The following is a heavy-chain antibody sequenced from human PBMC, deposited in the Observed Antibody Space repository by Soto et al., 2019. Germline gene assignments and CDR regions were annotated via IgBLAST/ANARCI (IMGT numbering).Heavy chain of an antibody. V-gene: IGHV1-3*01. CDR3: APAPSVNYMDV. CDR1: GYTFTSYA. Sequence: QVQLVQSGAEVKKPGASVKVSCKASGYTFTSYAMHWVRQAPGQRLEWMGWINAGNGNTKYSQKFQGRVTSTRDTSASTAYMELSSLRSEDTAVYYCAPAPSVNYMDVWGKGTTVTVSS. CDR2: INAGNGNT. J-gene: IGHJ6*03. D-gene: IGHD4-17*01.